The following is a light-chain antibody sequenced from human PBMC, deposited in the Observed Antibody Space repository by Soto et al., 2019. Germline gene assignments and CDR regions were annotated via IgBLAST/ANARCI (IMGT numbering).Light chain of an antibody. CDR2: DVN. CDR3: GSSTGSVTVV. Sequence: QSVLTQPASVSGSPGQSITISCAGTSSDVGGYNYVSWYQQHPGKVPRLIISDVNKRPSGVSGRFSGSKSGNTASLTISGRQAEDEADYYRGSSTGSVTVVFGGWTKLTVL. V-gene: IGLV2-14*03. J-gene: IGLJ2*01. CDR1: SSDVGGYNY.